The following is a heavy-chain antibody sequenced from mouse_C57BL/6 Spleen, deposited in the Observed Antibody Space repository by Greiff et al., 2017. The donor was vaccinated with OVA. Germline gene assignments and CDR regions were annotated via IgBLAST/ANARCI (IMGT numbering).Heavy chain of an antibody. Sequence: EVKLVESGGGLVKPGGSLKLSCAASGFTFSSYAMSWVRQTPEKRLEWVATISDGGSYTYYPDNVKGRFTISRDNAKHNLYLQMSHLKSEDTAMYYCARDEAHYYGSSWGYWGQGTTLTVSS. J-gene: IGHJ2*01. CDR1: GFTFSSYA. CDR2: ISDGGSYT. D-gene: IGHD1-1*01. CDR3: ARDEAHYYGSSWGY. V-gene: IGHV5-4*01.